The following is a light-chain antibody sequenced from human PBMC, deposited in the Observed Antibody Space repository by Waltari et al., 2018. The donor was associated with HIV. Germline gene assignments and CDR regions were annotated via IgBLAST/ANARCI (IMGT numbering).Light chain of an antibody. Sequence: QSVLSQPPSASGTPGQRVTISCSGSTSNIGSNYVYWFQQFPGTTPNRHIFNNNQRPSGVPERFSGSKSGTSASLAISGLRSEDEGDYYCAAWDDSLSGQGVFGTGTKVTVL. CDR2: NNN. V-gene: IGLV1-47*01. CDR3: AAWDDSLSGQGV. J-gene: IGLJ1*01. CDR1: TSNIGSNY.